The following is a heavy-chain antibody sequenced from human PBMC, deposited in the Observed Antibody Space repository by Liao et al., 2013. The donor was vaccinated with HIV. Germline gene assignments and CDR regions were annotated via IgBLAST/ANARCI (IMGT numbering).Heavy chain of an antibody. V-gene: IGHV4-61*02. Sequence: QVQLQESGPGLVKPSQTLSLACSVSGASITFGSYYWSWVRQPAGKGLEWIGRIYAGGSPSYNPSLKSRVTISVDTSKNQFSLEMTSVTAADTAVYYCARADWGRGIDYWGQGTLVTVSS. D-gene: IGHD3-16*01. CDR3: ARADWGRGIDY. CDR2: IYAGGSP. J-gene: IGHJ4*02. CDR1: GASITFGSYY.